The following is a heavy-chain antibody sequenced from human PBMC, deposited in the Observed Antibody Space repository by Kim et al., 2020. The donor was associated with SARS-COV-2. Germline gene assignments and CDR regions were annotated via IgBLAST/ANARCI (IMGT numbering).Heavy chain of an antibody. Sequence: GGSLRLSCAASGFTFSRYDMTWVRQAPGKGLEWVSTIGAGGRSTHYADSVTGLFTISRDNSKNTLYLQMHSLRAEETAVYYCARGGWKDVWGQGTTVTVSS. V-gene: IGHV3-23*01. CDR3: ARGGWKDV. J-gene: IGHJ6*02. CDR2: IGAGGRST. CDR1: GFTFSRYD. D-gene: IGHD1-1*01.